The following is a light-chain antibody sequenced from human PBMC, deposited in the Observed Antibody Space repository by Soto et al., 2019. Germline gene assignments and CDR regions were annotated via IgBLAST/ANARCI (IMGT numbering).Light chain of an antibody. J-gene: IGKJ1*01. CDR3: QEYSKWPSRT. CDR1: QSVRIN. V-gene: IGKV3-15*01. Sequence: EIVMTQSPATLAVSPGERATLSCRASQSVRINVAWYQQKPGQAPRLLVYGATTRASGIPDRFSGSGSGTEFTLTISSLQSEDFAVYYCQEYSKWPSRTFGPGTKVDIK. CDR2: GAT.